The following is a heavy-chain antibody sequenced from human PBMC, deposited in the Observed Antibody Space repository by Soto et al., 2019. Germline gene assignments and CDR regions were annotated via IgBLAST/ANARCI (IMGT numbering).Heavy chain of an antibody. CDR2: ISFDENQK. CDR3: AKDRRDGEYNSVYDF. Sequence: QVQLVESGGGVVQPGRSPRLSCAASGFTFSSYGMHWVRQAPGKGLAWVAIISFDENQKYYADSVKARFTISRDNSRNTLYLQMNSLRAEDTDLYYCAKDRRDGEYNSVYDFWGQGTLVTVSS. D-gene: IGHD4-17*01. CDR1: GFTFSSYG. V-gene: IGHV3-30*18. J-gene: IGHJ4*02.